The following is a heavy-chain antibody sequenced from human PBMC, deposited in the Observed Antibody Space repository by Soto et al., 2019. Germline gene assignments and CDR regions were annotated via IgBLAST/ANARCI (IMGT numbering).Heavy chain of an antibody. CDR3: ARDGGGYYGSGSYPYYYGMDV. CDR2: ISSSSTAI. J-gene: IGHJ6*02. CDR1: GFTFSSYS. Sequence: GGSLRLSCAASGFTFSSYSMNWVRQAPGKGLEWVSSISSSSTAIFYGDSVKGRFTISRDNAKNSLYLQMNSLRAEDTAVYYCARDGGGYYGSGSYPYYYGMDVWGQGTTVTVSS. V-gene: IGHV3-21*01. D-gene: IGHD3-10*01.